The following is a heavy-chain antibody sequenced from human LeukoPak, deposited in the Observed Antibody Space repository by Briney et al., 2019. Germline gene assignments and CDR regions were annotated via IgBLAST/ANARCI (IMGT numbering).Heavy chain of an antibody. V-gene: IGHV3-53*01. D-gene: IGHD3-22*01. CDR2: IHSDGST. CDR1: GLTFSTNY. J-gene: IGHJ4*02. Sequence: GGSLRLSCAASGLTFSTNYMTWVRQAPGKGLEWVSIIHSDGSTYYSDSVKGRFTISRDNYKNTLYLQMNSLRGEDTAMYYCARDLDYFDSSGSHRRRNYFDYWGQGTLVTVSS. CDR3: ARDLDYFDSSGSHRRRNYFDY.